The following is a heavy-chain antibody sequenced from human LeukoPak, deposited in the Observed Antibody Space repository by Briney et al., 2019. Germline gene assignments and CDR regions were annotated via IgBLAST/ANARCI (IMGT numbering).Heavy chain of an antibody. J-gene: IGHJ5*02. D-gene: IGHD2-15*01. CDR3: ARDSATYCGGGYCYRAKWFDP. Sequence: QPGGSLLLSCAASGFTFSSYWMSWVRPAPGKGLEWGAKIKQDGREKYYVDSVKGRFTISRDNAKNSLYLQMNSLRAEDTAVYYCARDSATYCGGGYCYRAKWFDPWGQGTLVTVSS. V-gene: IGHV3-7*01. CDR1: GFTFSSYW. CDR2: IKQDGREK.